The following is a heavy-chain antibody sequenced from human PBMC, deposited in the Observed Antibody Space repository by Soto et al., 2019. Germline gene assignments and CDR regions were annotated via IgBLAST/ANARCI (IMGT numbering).Heavy chain of an antibody. Sequence: ASVKVSCKASGYTFTRYYMHWVRQAPGQGLECVGIIDPSAGSTTYAQTFQGRVTTTRDTSTSTVYMQLSGLRSEDTALYYCARFPVPVGTSLFYFDSWGQGTLVTVSS. D-gene: IGHD6-13*01. CDR3: ARFPVPVGTSLFYFDS. V-gene: IGHV1-46*01. J-gene: IGHJ4*02. CDR1: GYTFTRYY. CDR2: IDPSAGST.